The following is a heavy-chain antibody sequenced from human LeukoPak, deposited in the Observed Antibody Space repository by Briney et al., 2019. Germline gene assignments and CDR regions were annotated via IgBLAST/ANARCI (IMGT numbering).Heavy chain of an antibody. V-gene: IGHV3-49*04. D-gene: IGHD3-3*01. J-gene: IGHJ4*02. CDR2: IRSKAYGGTT. CDR1: GFTFGDYA. CDR3: SRERYGSGYYGY. Sequence: GGSLRLSCSASGFTFGDYAMSWVRQAPGKGLEWVGFIRSKAYGGTTEYAASVKGRFTISRDDSKSIAYLQMNSLKTEDTAVYYCSRERYGSGYYGYWGQGTLVTVSS.